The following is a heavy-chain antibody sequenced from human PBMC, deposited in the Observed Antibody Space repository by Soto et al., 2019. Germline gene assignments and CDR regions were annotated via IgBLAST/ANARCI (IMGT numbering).Heavy chain of an antibody. CDR1: GFTFSSYA. Sequence: GGSLRLSCSASGFTFSSYAMHWVRQAPGKGLEYVSAISSNGGSTYYADSVKGRFTISRDNSKNTLYLQMSSLRAEDTAVYYCVKGYIGSGLSKNGWFDPWGQGTLVTVSS. D-gene: IGHD6-19*01. J-gene: IGHJ5*02. CDR2: ISSNGGST. V-gene: IGHV3-64D*08. CDR3: VKGYIGSGLSKNGWFDP.